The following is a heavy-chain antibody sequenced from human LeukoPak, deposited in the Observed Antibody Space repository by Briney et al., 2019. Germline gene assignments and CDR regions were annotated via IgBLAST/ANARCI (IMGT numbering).Heavy chain of an antibody. D-gene: IGHD2-2*02. CDR2: IYYSGST. Sequence: SETLSLTCTVSGGSISSYYWSWIRQPPGKGLEWIGYIYYSGSTNYNPSLKSRVTMSVDTSKNQFSLKLSSVTAADRAVYYCARHVTYCSSTSCYTSGGFDYWGQGTLVTVSS. V-gene: IGHV4-59*08. CDR1: GGSISSYY. CDR3: ARHVTYCSSTSCYTSGGFDY. J-gene: IGHJ4*02.